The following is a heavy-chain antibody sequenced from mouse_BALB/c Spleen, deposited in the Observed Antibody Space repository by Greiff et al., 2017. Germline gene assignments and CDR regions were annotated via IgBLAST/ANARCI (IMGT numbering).Heavy chain of an antibody. D-gene: IGHD1-1*01. CDR1: GFTFSSFG. Sequence: EVHLVESGGGLVQPGGSRKLSCAASGFTFSSFGMHWVRQAPEKGLEWVAYISSGSSTIYYADTVKGRFTISRDNPKNTLFLQMTSLRSEDTAMYYCARTPSTVESSMDYWGQGTSVTVSS. V-gene: IGHV5-17*02. CDR2: ISSGSSTI. J-gene: IGHJ4*01. CDR3: ARTPSTVESSMDY.